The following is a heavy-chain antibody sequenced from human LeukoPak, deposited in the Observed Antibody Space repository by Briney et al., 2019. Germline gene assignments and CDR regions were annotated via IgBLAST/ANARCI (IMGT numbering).Heavy chain of an antibody. Sequence: PGGSLGLSCAASGFTFSSYRMHWVRQAPGNGLVWVSHINTDESSTSYADSVKGRFTISRDNAKNTLYLQMNSLRAEDTAVYYCGPGWPAPQLRGQGTLVTVSS. CDR2: INTDESST. D-gene: IGHD5-24*01. J-gene: IGHJ4*02. CDR3: GPGWPAPQL. CDR1: GFTFSSYR. V-gene: IGHV3-74*01.